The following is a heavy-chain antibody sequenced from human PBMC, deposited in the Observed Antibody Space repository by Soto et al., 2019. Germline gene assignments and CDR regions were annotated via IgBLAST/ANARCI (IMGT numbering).Heavy chain of an antibody. CDR2: ISGSGGRS. J-gene: IGHJ4*02. CDR3: AKAYFVWSSEQPYYFDY. V-gene: IGHV3-23*01. D-gene: IGHD3-16*01. CDR1: GFTFSNYA. Sequence: EVQLLDSGGGLVQPGGSLRLSCAASGFTFSNYAMTWVRQGPGKGLEWVSGISGSGGRSYYADSVKGRFTSSRDNSKSTLYLQMNSLRAEDPAVDYCAKAYFVWSSEQPYYFDYWGQGTLVTVSS.